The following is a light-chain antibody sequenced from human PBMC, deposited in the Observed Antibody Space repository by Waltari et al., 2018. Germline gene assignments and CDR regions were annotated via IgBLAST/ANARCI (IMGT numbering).Light chain of an antibody. V-gene: IGLV6-57*03. CDR2: EDN. J-gene: IGLJ3*02. Sequence: NFMLTQPHSVSESPGKTVTISCTRSSGSIASNYVQWYQQRPGSAPNTVIYEDNQRPPGVPDRFSGSIDSSSNSASLTISGLKTEDEADYYCQSYDSSNPWVFGGGTKLTVL. CDR1: SGSIASNY. CDR3: QSYDSSNPWV.